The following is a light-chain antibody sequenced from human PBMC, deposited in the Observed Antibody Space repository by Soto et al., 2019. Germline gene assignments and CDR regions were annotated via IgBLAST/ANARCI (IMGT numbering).Light chain of an antibody. Sequence: DIQMTQSPSTLSASVGDRVTITCRASQSISSWLAWYQQKPGKAPKLLIYDASTLESGVPSRFSGSGSGTEFTLTISSLQPDDFATYYFQQDNNYLFTFGPGTKVDFK. CDR1: QSISSW. J-gene: IGKJ3*01. CDR2: DAS. V-gene: IGKV1-5*01. CDR3: QQDNNYLFT.